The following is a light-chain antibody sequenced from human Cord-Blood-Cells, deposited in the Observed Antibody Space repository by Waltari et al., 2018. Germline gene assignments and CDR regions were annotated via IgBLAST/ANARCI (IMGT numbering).Light chain of an antibody. CDR2: GAS. CDR3: QQYNNWLSWT. Sequence: EIVMTQSPATLSVSPGERATLSCRASQSVSSNLAWYQQKPGQAPRLLIYGASTRAPGIPARFSGSGSGTECTLTISSLQSEDFAVYYCQQYNNWLSWTFGQGTKVEIK. J-gene: IGKJ1*01. CDR1: QSVSSN. V-gene: IGKV3-15*01.